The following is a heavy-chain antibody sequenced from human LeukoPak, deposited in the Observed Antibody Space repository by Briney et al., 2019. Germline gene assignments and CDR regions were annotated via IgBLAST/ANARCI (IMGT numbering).Heavy chain of an antibody. CDR2: INHSGST. Sequence: SETLSLTCTVSGGSISSYYWSWIRQPPGKGLEWIGEINHSGSTNYNPSLKSRVTISVDTSKNQFSLKLSSVTAADTAVYYCARGRERGAQLCSDCYPFDYWGQGTLVTVSS. CDR3: ARGRERGAQLCSDCYPFDY. CDR1: GGSISSYY. D-gene: IGHD2-21*02. V-gene: IGHV4-34*01. J-gene: IGHJ4*02.